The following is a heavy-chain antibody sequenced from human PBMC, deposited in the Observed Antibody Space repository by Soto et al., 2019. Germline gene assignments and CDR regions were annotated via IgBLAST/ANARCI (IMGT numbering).Heavy chain of an antibody. CDR2: IYYSGST. Sequence: SETLSLTCTVSGGSISSGDYYWSWIRQPPGKGLEWIGYIYYSGSTYYNPSLKSRVTISVDTSKNQFSLKLSSVTAADTAVYYCARVVVVPAARDLDWFDPWGQGTLVTVSS. J-gene: IGHJ5*02. V-gene: IGHV4-30-4*01. D-gene: IGHD2-2*01. CDR1: GGSISSGDYY. CDR3: ARVVVVPAARDLDWFDP.